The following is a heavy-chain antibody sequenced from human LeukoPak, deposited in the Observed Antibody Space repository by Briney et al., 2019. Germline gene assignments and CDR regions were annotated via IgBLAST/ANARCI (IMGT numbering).Heavy chain of an antibody. CDR3: VYSNHPYYYYYMDV. CDR2: ISGSGGST. Sequence: PGGSLRLSCAASGFTFSSYAMSWVRQAPGKGLEWVSAISGSGGSTYYADSVKGRFTISRDNSKNTLYLQMNSLRAEDTAVYYCVYSNHPYYYYYMDVWGKGTTVTVSS. D-gene: IGHD4-11*01. CDR1: GFTFSSYA. V-gene: IGHV3-23*01. J-gene: IGHJ6*03.